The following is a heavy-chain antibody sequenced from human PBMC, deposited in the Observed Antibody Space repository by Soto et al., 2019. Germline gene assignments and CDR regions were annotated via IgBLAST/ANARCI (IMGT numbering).Heavy chain of an antibody. Sequence: SETLSLTCTVSGGSISSYYWSWIRQPPGKGLEWIGYIYYSGSTNYNPSLKSRVTISVDTSKNQFSLKLSSVTAADTAVYYCARLRGSGWPDYYFDYWGQGTLVTAPQ. CDR1: GGSISSYY. CDR2: IYYSGST. V-gene: IGHV4-59*08. D-gene: IGHD6-19*01. CDR3: ARLRGSGWPDYYFDY. J-gene: IGHJ4*02.